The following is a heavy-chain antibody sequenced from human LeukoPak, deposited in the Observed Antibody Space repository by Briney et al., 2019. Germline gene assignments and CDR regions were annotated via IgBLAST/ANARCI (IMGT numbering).Heavy chain of an antibody. Sequence: SETLSLTCAVYGGSFGGYYWSWIRQPPGKGLEWIGEINHSGSTNYNPSLKSRVTISVDTSKNQFSLKLSSVTAADTAVYYCARDKTAVADYWGQGTLVTVSS. CDR1: GGSFGGYY. CDR3: ARDKTAVADY. V-gene: IGHV4-34*01. D-gene: IGHD6-19*01. CDR2: INHSGST. J-gene: IGHJ4*02.